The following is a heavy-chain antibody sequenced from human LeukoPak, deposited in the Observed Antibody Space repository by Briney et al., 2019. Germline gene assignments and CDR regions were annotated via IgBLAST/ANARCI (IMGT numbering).Heavy chain of an antibody. CDR1: GFSLITGGVA. V-gene: IGHV2-5*02. D-gene: IGHD2-2*01. CDR3: ASKGDKVTSDGFDF. Sequence: KRSGPTLVNPTQTLTLTCTFSGFSLITGGVAAGWIRQPRGKALEWLAVIYWDDGRRYSPSLKSRLTITKDTSKNQVVLTMTNVDLVDTATYYCASKGDKVTSDGFDFWGQGTMVIVSS. CDR2: IYWDDGR. J-gene: IGHJ3*01.